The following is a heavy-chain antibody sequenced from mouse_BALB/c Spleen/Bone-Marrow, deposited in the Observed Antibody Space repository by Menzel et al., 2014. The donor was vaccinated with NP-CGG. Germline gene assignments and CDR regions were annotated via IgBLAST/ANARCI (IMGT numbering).Heavy chain of an antibody. D-gene: IGHD1-1*01. CDR1: GYTFTDYA. V-gene: IGHV1-14*01. CDR2: IIPFNDGT. J-gene: IGHJ2*01. Sequence: VQPQQSGPELVRPGASVKMSCKASGYTFTDYAIHWVKQKPGQGLEWIGYIIPFNDGTKYNEKFKGKATLTSDKSSTTTYMELSSLTSEDSAVYFCARWDYGTRFYFDYWGQGTTLTVSS. CDR3: ARWDYGTRFYFDY.